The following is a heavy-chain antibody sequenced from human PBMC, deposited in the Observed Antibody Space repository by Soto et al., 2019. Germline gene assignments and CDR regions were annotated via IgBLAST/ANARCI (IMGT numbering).Heavy chain of an antibody. D-gene: IGHD3-16*01. V-gene: IGHV4-38-2*01. CDR3: ARGAGGSDAFDI. CDR1: GHSISSGYY. CDR2: IYHSGST. Sequence: SETLSLTCAVSGHSISSGYYWGWIREPPGKGLEWIGSIYHSGSTYYNPSLKSRVTISVDTSKNQFSLKLSSVTAADTAVYYCARGAGGSDAFDIWGQGTMVTVSS. J-gene: IGHJ3*02.